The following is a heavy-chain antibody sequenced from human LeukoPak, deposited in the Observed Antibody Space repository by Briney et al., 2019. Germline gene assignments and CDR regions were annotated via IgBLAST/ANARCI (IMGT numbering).Heavy chain of an antibody. V-gene: IGHV1-8*01. J-gene: IGHJ3*02. CDR1: GYTFTSYD. CDR3: ARRGCSGGSCYRDDAFDI. CDR2: MNPNSGNT. D-gene: IGHD2-15*01. Sequence: ASVKVSCKASGYTFTSYDINRVRQATGQGLEWMGWMNPNSGNTGYAQKFQGRVTMTRNTSISTAYMELSSLRSEDTAVYYCARRGCSGGSCYRDDAFDIWGQGTMVTVSS.